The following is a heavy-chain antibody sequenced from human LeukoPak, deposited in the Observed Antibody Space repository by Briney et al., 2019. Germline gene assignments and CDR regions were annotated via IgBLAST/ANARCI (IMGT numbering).Heavy chain of an antibody. V-gene: IGHV1-2*06. Sequence: GASVKVSCKASGYTFTGYYMHWVRQAPGQGLEWMGRINPNSGGTNYAQKFQGRVTMTRDTSISTAYMELSRLRSDDTAVYYCARDPVAGTFGAFDIWGQGTMVTVSS. J-gene: IGHJ3*02. CDR2: INPNSGGT. CDR3: ARDPVAGTFGAFDI. CDR1: GYTFTGYY. D-gene: IGHD6-19*01.